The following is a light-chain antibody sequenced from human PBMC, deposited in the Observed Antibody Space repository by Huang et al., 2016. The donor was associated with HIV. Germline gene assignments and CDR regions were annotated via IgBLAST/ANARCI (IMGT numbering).Light chain of an antibody. J-gene: IGKJ1*01. CDR2: WAS. CDR1: QSVLYSSNNKNY. Sequence: DIVMTQSPDSLAVSLGERATIDCKSSQSVLYSSNNKNYLAWYPQKSGQSPKLLIYWASTREAGVPDRFSGSGSGTDFTLTISSLQAEDVAVYFCQQYYSIPWTFGQGTKVEVK. CDR3: QQYYSIPWT. V-gene: IGKV4-1*01.